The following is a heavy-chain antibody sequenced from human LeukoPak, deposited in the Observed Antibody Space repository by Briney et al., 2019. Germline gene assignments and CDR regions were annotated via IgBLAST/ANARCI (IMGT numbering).Heavy chain of an antibody. CDR2: INWNGGST. CDR1: GFTFDDYG. Sequence: GGSLRLSCAASGFTFDDYGMSWVRQAPGKRLEWVSGINWNGGSTGYADSVKGRFTISRDNAKNSLYLQMNSLRAEDTAVYYCAREYSSGWSLRYFDYWGQGTLVTVSS. J-gene: IGHJ4*02. CDR3: AREYSSGWSLRYFDY. D-gene: IGHD6-19*01. V-gene: IGHV3-20*04.